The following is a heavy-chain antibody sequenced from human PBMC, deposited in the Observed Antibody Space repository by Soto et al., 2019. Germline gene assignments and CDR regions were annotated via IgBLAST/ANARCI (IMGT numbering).Heavy chain of an antibody. CDR2: IYYTGST. J-gene: IGHJ5*02. Sequence: QLQESGPGLVKPSQTLSLTCTVSGGSISSGDFYWNWIRRHPGMGLEWIGYIYYTGSTYYNPSLTSRVTISLDTSKNQFSLRLTSRTAADSAVYYCARSNYGDYGAQPASWGQGTLVTVSS. D-gene: IGHD4-17*01. V-gene: IGHV4-31*03. CDR1: GGSISSGDFY. CDR3: ARSNYGDYGAQPAS.